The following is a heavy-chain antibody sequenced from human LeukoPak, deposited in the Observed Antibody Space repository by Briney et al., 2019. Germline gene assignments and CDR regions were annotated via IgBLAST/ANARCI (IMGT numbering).Heavy chain of an antibody. V-gene: IGHV1-69*05. D-gene: IGHD3-22*01. J-gene: IGHJ4*02. CDR3: ARAHYYDSSGPPPGDY. Sequence: GASVKVSCKASGGTFSSYAISWVRQAPGQGLEWMGRIIPIFGTANYAQKFQGRVTITTDESTSTAYMELSSLRPEDTAVYYCARAHYYDSSGPPPGDYWGQGTLVTVSS. CDR1: GGTFSSYA. CDR2: IIPIFGTA.